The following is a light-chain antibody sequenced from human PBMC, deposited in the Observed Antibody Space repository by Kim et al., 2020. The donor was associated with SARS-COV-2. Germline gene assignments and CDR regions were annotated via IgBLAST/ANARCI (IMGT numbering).Light chain of an antibody. CDR1: QGISNY. CDR2: AAS. CDR3: QKYNSAPPGWT. V-gene: IGKV1-27*01. J-gene: IGKJ1*01. Sequence: VGDRATITCRASQGISNYLAWYQQKPGKVPKLLIYAASALQSGVPSRFSGSGSGTDFTLTISSLQPEDVATYYCQKYNSAPPGWTFGQGTKVDIK.